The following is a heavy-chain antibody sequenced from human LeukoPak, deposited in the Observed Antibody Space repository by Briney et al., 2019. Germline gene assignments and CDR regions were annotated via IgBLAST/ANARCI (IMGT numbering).Heavy chain of an antibody. J-gene: IGHJ4*02. V-gene: IGHV3-48*04. CDR3: ARPVDYNAGDY. D-gene: IGHD5-12*01. Sequence: GGSLRLSCAASGFAFSNYTMNWVRQAPGQGLEWVSYISSGSSSVYYADSVKGRFTISRDNAKNSLYLQMNSLRAEDTAVYYCARPVDYNAGDYWGQGTLVTVSS. CDR1: GFAFSNYT. CDR2: ISSGSSSV.